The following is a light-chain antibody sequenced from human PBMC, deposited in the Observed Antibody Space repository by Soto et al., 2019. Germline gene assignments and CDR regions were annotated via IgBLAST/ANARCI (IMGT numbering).Light chain of an antibody. CDR1: QSINSW. V-gene: IGKV1-5*03. J-gene: IGKJ1*01. Sequence: DIQMTQSPSTLSGSVGDRVTITCRASQSINSWLAWYQQKPGKGPTLLIYRASRLESGVPSRFSGSGSGTEFALTISSLQPADFATYYCQQYETYSWTFGQGTKVDI. CDR2: RAS. CDR3: QQYETYSWT.